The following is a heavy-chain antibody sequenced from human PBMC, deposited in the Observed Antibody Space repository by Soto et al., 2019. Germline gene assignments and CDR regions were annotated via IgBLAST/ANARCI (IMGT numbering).Heavy chain of an antibody. Sequence: QVQLVESGGDVVQPGRSLRLSCAASGFTFSTYPMHWVRQAPGKGLEWVALILYDGSNKYYADSVKGRFTVSRDNSYNTLYLQMNSLRADDTAVYYCARDVAAGTLDFCGQGTLVTVSS. CDR2: ILYDGSNK. CDR3: ARDVAAGTLDF. V-gene: IGHV3-30*01. D-gene: IGHD6-13*01. CDR1: GFTFSTYP. J-gene: IGHJ4*02.